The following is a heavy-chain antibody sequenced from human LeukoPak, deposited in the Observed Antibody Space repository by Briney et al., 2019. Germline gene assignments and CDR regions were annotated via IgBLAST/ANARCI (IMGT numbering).Heavy chain of an antibody. CDR1: GFTFSRYA. CDR3: ARVACRGDYGFCYFDY. CDR2: ISFDGSNK. D-gene: IGHD4-17*01. J-gene: IGHJ4*02. Sequence: GGSLRLSCAASGFTFSRYAMHWVRQAPGKGLEWVAVISFDGSNKYYADSVKGRFTISRDNSKNTLDLQMNSLRAEDTAVYYCARVACRGDYGFCYFDYWGQGTLVTVSS. V-gene: IGHV3-30-3*01.